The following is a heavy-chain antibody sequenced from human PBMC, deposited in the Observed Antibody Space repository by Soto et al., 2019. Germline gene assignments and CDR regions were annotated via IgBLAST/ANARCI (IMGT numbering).Heavy chain of an antibody. J-gene: IGHJ6*02. D-gene: IGHD3-22*01. V-gene: IGHV3-7*01. CDR2: IKQDGSEK. Sequence: EVQLVESGGGLVQPGGSLRLSCAASGFTFSSYCMSWVRQAPGKGLEWVANIKQDGSEKYYVDSVKGRFTISRDNAKNSLCVKMNSMRAEDTAVYYCAREVLSGYYYDSSGYPAGYYYYGMDVWGQGNTVTVSS. CDR3: AREVLSGYYYDSSGYPAGYYYYGMDV. CDR1: GFTFSSYC.